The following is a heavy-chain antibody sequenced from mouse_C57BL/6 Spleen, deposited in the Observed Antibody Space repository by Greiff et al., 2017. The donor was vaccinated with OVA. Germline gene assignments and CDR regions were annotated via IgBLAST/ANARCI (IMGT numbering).Heavy chain of an antibody. CDR2: IDPETGGT. CDR1: GYTFTDYE. V-gene: IGHV1-15*01. D-gene: IGHD2-1*01. J-gene: IGHJ2*01. CDR3: TRDGNYSYYFDY. Sequence: QVHVKQSGAELVRPGASVTLSCKASGYTFTDYEMHWVKQTPVHGLEWIGAIDPETGGTAYNQKFKGKAILTADKSSSTAYMELRSLTSEDSAVYYCTRDGNYSYYFDYWGQGTTLTVSS.